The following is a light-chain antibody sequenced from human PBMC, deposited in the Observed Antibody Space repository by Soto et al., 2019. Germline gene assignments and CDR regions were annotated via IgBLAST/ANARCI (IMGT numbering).Light chain of an antibody. Sequence: QSALTQPASVSGSPGQSITICCTGTSSDVGGYNYVSWYQQHPGKAPKLLIYDVSNRPSGVSYRFSGSKSGNTASLTISGPQAEDEADYYCCSYTSSGTYVFGTGTKLTVL. J-gene: IGLJ1*01. V-gene: IGLV2-14*03. CDR3: CSYTSSGTYV. CDR1: SSDVGGYNY. CDR2: DVS.